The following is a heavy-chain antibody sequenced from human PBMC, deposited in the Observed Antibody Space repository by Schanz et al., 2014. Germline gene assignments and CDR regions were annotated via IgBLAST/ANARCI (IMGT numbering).Heavy chain of an antibody. D-gene: IGHD2-15*01. J-gene: IGHJ3*02. CDR1: GFTFSSYG. Sequence: QVQLAESGGGVVQPGRSLRLSCAASGFTFSSYGMHWVRQAPGKGLEWVAVIWYDGSNKYYADSVKGRFTISRDNSKNTLYLQMNTLRAEDTAVYYCARKMKLGVYGGRGHDSLDIWGQGTMVTVSS. CDR3: ARKMKLGVYGGRGHDSLDI. V-gene: IGHV3-33*01. CDR2: IWYDGSNK.